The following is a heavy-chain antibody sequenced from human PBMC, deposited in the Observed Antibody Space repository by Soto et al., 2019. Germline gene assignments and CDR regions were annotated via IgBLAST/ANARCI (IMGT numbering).Heavy chain of an antibody. J-gene: IGHJ4*02. CDR1: GFTFSSYA. D-gene: IGHD3-16*02. CDR2: ISSDGSNE. Sequence: QVQLVESGGGVVQPGRSLRLSCAASGFTFSSYALHWVRQAPGKGLQWVAVISSDGSNEYYADSVKGRFNISRDNSKNTVFLQMNSLRVEDAAVYYCATVNYDYVWGSYRRRQVDYRGQGTLVTVSS. CDR3: ATVNYDYVWGSYRRRQVDY. V-gene: IGHV3-30*01.